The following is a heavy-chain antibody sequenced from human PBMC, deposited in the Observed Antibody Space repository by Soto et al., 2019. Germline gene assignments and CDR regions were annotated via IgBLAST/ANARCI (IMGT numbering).Heavy chain of an antibody. CDR3: ARYRDGYNYFDD. J-gene: IGHJ4*02. D-gene: IGHD5-12*01. Sequence: SETLSLTCTVSGGSVHNGSYYWSWLRQPPGKGLEWIGYIYYTGTTNYNPSLKSHVTISVDTSKNQFSLKVKSVSAADTAVYFCARYRDGYNYFDDWGQGTRVT. V-gene: IGHV4-61*01. CDR1: GGSVHNGSYY. CDR2: IYYTGTT.